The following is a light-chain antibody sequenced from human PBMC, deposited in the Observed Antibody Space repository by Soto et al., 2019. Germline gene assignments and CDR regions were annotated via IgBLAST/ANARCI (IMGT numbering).Light chain of an antibody. J-gene: IGKJ4*01. V-gene: IGKV1-5*03. CDR2: RAS. Sequence: VGDRVTITCRASQSVSSWLAWYQQKPGKAPKLLIYRASNLDSGVPSRFSGSGSGTEFTLTIDNLQPDDFATYYCQHYKTYPLTFAAGTKV. CDR1: QSVSSW. CDR3: QHYKTYPLT.